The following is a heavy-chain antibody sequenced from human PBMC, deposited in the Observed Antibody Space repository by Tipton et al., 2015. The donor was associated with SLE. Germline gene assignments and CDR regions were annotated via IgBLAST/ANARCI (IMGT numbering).Heavy chain of an antibody. CDR2: INQSGST. J-gene: IGHJ4*02. V-gene: IGHV4-34*01. CDR1: GGSFSTYH. Sequence: LRLSCAVFGGSFSTYHWSWIRQPPGKGLEWIGEINQSGSTNYNPSLKSRVTISVDTSKNQFSLKLSSVTAADTAVYYCARAGLLTAYYPYFDYWGQGTLVTVSS. D-gene: IGHD3-9*01. CDR3: ARAGLLTAYYPYFDY.